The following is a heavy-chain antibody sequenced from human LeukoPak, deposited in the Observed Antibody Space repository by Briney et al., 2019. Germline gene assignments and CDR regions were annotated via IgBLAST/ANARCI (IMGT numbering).Heavy chain of an antibody. D-gene: IGHD7-27*01. CDR2: ISYDGSNK. V-gene: IGHV3-30*18. Sequence: PGGSLILSCAASGFTFSSYGMHWARQAPGKGLEWVAVISYDGSNKYYADSVKGRFTISRDNSKNTLYLQMNSLRAEDTAVYYCAKENWGYFDYWGQGTLVTVSS. CDR1: GFTFSSYG. J-gene: IGHJ4*02. CDR3: AKENWGYFDY.